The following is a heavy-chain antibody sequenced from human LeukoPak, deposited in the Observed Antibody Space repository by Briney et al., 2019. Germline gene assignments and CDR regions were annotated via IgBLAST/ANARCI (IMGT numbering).Heavy chain of an antibody. D-gene: IGHD2-15*01. CDR1: SGSISSSSHY. CDR2: IYYSGST. V-gene: IGHV4-39*01. Sequence: SETLSLTCTVSSGSISSSSHYWGWIRQPPGKGLEWIGSIYYSGSTYYNPSLKSRVTISVDTSKNQFSLKLSSVTAADTAVYYCARLLRGNSGGYYWGQGTLVTVSS. J-gene: IGHJ4*02. CDR3: ARLLRGNSGGYY.